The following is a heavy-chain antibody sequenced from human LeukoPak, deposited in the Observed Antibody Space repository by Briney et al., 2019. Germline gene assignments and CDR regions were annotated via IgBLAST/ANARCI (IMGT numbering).Heavy chain of an antibody. CDR2: ISYTGST. CDR3: AGDDYRGVTNFDP. CDR1: GGSISPYF. D-gene: IGHD3-10*01. J-gene: IGHJ5*02. Sequence: SETLSLTCTVSGGSISPYFWSWIRQPPGKGLEWIGYISYTGSTNYNPSLKSRVTISVDTSKNQFSLQLTSVTAADTAVYYCAGDDYRGVTNFDPWGQGTLVTVPS. V-gene: IGHV4-59*01.